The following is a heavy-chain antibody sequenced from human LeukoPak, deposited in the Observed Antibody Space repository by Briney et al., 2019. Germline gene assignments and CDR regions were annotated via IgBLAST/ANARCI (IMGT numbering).Heavy chain of an antibody. V-gene: IGHV4-4*07. CDR3: AKDWSSLRYYYDSSGNNWFDP. D-gene: IGHD3-22*01. CDR2: IYTSGST. Sequence: PSETLSLTCTVSGGSISSYYWSWIRQPAGKGLEWIGRIYTSGSTNYNPSLKSRVTMSVDTSKNQFSLKLSSVTAADTAVYYCAKDWSSLRYYYDSSGNNWFDPWGQGTLVTVSS. J-gene: IGHJ5*02. CDR1: GGSISSYY.